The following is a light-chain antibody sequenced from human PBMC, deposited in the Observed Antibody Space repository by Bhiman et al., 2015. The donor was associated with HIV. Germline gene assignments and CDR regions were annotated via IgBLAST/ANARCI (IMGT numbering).Light chain of an antibody. V-gene: IGLV1-44*01. CDR3: SSYTSSSTEV. Sequence: QSVLTQPPSASGTPGQRVTISCSGSNSNIGSHTVNWYQQFPGTAPKLLIYSNNQRPSGVSNRFSGSKSGNTASLTISGLQTEDEADYYCSSYTSSSTEVFGTGTKVTVL. CDR2: SNN. CDR1: NSNIGSHT. J-gene: IGLJ1*01.